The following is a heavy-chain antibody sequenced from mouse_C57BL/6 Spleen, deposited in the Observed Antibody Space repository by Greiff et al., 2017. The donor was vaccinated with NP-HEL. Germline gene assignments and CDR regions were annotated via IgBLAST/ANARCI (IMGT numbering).Heavy chain of an antibody. CDR2: INPSNGGT. Sequence: QVQLQQPGTELVKPGASVKLSCKASGYTFTSYWMHWVKQRPGQGLEWIGNINPSNGGTNYNEKFKSKATLTVDKASRTAYMHLSSLPSEDSAVYYCAPIYYYGSIPFDYWGQGTTLTVSS. D-gene: IGHD1-1*01. CDR3: APIYYYGSIPFDY. V-gene: IGHV1-53*01. CDR1: GYTFTSYW. J-gene: IGHJ2*01.